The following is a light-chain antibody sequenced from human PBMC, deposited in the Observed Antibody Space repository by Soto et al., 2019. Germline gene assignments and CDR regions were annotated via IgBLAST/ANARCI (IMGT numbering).Light chain of an antibody. CDR1: QSLLHSNGYNY. J-gene: IGKJ5*01. CDR3: MQARQTTPLT. CDR2: LGS. V-gene: IGKV2-28*01. Sequence: DIVMTQSPLSLPVTPGEPASISCRSSQSLLHSNGYNYLYWYLQKPGQSPQLLIYLGSNRASGVPDRFSGSGSGTDFTLKISRVEAEDVGVYYCMQARQTTPLTFGQGTRLEIK.